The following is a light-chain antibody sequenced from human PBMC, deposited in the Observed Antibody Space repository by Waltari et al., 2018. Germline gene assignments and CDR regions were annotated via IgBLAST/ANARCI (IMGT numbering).Light chain of an antibody. CDR2: DDI. V-gene: IGLV2-23*01. J-gene: IGLJ3*02. CDR1: SNDVGSYSL. CDR3: SSYAGDRTWV. Sequence: QSALTQPASVSGSPGQSITISCIGVSNDVGSYSLVSWYQHHPDKAPKLLIYDDIKRPPGVSDRFSRSRSGNTASLTISGLQAEDEADYFCSSYAGDRTWVFGGGTKLSVL.